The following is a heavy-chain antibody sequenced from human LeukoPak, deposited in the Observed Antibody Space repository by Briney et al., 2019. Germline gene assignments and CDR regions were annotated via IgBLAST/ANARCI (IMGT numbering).Heavy chain of an antibody. D-gene: IGHD3-16*01. CDR3: ARGGSYFPH. CDR2: INPDGSGR. Sequence: PGGSLRLSCAASGFTFSGHWMDWVRQAPGKGLVWVARINPDGSGRHYADFVEGRFTISRDNAKNTVFLQMNSLRVKDTAVYYCARGGSYFPHWGQGTLVTVSS. CDR1: GFTFSGHW. J-gene: IGHJ4*02. V-gene: IGHV3-74*01.